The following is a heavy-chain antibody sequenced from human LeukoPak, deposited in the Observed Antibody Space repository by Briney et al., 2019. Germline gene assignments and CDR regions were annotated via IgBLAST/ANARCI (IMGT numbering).Heavy chain of an antibody. CDR3: ARGQLGYCSGGSCRHYYYGMDV. J-gene: IGHJ6*02. Sequence: PAGSLRLSCAASGFTFSSYAMYWVRQAPGKALEWMAVISNDGSDKDYADSVKGRFTISRDNSKNTLYLQMNSLRAEDTAVYYCARGQLGYCSGGSCRHYYYGMDVWGQGTTVTVSS. D-gene: IGHD2-15*01. CDR1: GFTFSSYA. CDR2: ISNDGSDK. V-gene: IGHV3-30-3*01.